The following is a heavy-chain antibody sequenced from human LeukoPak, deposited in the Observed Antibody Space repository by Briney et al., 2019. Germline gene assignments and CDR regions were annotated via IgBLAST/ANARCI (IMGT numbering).Heavy chain of an antibody. Sequence: GGSLRLSCAASGFTFSSYSMNWVRQAPGKGLEWVSSISSSSSYIYYADSVKGRFTISRDNAKNSLYLQMNSLRAEDTAVYYCASSPLEGALDYWGQGTLVTVSS. CDR2: ISSSSSYI. CDR1: GFTFSSYS. D-gene: IGHD3-3*01. V-gene: IGHV3-21*01. J-gene: IGHJ4*02. CDR3: ASSPLEGALDY.